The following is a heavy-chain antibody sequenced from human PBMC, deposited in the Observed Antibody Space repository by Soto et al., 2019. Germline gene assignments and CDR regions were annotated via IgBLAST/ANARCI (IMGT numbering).Heavy chain of an antibody. CDR2: ISYDGKFK. Sequence: QVELVESGGGVVQPGRSLRLSCAASGFPFSSYGMHWVRQAPGKGLEWVAAISYDGKFKYYADSAKGRFTISRDNSQNTLYLQMNSLRAEDTALFFCARDRSLLHTTSRGCFDYWGRGTLXTVS. J-gene: IGHJ4*02. D-gene: IGHD2-2*01. V-gene: IGHV3-30*03. CDR1: GFPFSSYG. CDR3: ARDRSLLHTTSRGCFDY.